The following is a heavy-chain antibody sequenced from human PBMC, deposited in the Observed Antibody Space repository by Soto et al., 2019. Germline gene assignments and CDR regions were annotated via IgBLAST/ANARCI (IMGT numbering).Heavy chain of an antibody. CDR2: INSDGSVS. J-gene: IGHJ6*03. V-gene: IGHV3-74*02. CDR1: GFTFSNYW. CDR3: ARGDCVGGTCYSLAGSFYYYMDV. Sequence: EVQLVESGGGLVQPGGSRRLSCAASGFTFSNYWMYWVRQAPGKGLEWVSRINSDGSVSSYADSVKGRLTISRDNVKNTLYLQMDSLRAEDTALYYCARGDCVGGTCYSLAGSFYYYMDVWGKGTTVTVFS. D-gene: IGHD2-15*01.